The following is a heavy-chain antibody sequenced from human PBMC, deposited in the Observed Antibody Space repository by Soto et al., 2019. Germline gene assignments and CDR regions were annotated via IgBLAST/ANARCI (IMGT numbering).Heavy chain of an antibody. V-gene: IGHV3-66*01. CDR3: AREFRDGSNTRLAFDP. CDR1: GFTVSSSY. D-gene: IGHD2-15*01. Sequence: GGSLRLACAASGFTVSSSYMTCVRQTPGKGLEWVSVMYAGGTTYYADSVKGRFTFSRDNSKNMLYLQMSNLRAEDTAMYYCAREFRDGSNTRLAFDPWGQGT. J-gene: IGHJ5*02. CDR2: MYAGGTT.